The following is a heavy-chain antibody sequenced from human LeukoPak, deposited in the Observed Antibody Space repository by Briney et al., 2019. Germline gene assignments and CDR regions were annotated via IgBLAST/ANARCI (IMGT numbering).Heavy chain of an antibody. J-gene: IGHJ6*03. V-gene: IGHV4-4*07. CDR1: GGSISSYY. Sequence: SETLSLTCTVSGGSISSYYWSWIRQPAGKGLEWIGRIYTSGSNNYNPSLKSRVTMSVDTSKNQFSLKLSSVTAADTAMYYCAREVADYGGYYYYHYMDVWGKGTTVTISS. CDR2: IYTSGSN. CDR3: AREVADYGGYYYYHYMDV. D-gene: IGHD4-23*01.